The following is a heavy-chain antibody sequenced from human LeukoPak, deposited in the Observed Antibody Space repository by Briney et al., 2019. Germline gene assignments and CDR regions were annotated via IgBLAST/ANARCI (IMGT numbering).Heavy chain of an antibody. CDR2: IFYSGNT. CDR1: GGSINSSSYY. CDR3: ARVLAAAGWFDP. Sequence: SETLSLTCTVSGGSINSSSYYWGWIRQPPGKGLEWIGSIFYSGNTYDNPSLKSRVTISVDTSKNQFSLKLNSVTAADTAVYYCARVLAAAGWFDPWGQGTLVTVSS. V-gene: IGHV4-39*01. J-gene: IGHJ5*02. D-gene: IGHD2-15*01.